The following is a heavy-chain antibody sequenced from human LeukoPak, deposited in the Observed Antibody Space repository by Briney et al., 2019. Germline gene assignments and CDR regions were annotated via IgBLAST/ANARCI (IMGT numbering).Heavy chain of an antibody. Sequence: GGSLKLSCAASGFTFSGSAMHWVRQASGKGLEWVGRIRSKANSYATAYAASVKGRFTISRDDSKNTAYLQMNSLKTEDTAVYYCTRTDSSGHDYWGQGTLVTVSS. J-gene: IGHJ4*02. CDR3: TRTDSSGHDY. D-gene: IGHD3-22*01. CDR1: GFTFSGSA. CDR2: IRSKANSYAT. V-gene: IGHV3-73*01.